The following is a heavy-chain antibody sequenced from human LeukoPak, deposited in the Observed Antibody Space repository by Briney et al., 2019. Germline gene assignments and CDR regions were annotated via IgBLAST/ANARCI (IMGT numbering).Heavy chain of an antibody. D-gene: IGHD7-27*01. Sequence: ASVKVSCKASGYTFTSYGISWVRQAPGQGLEWMGWNSAYNGNTNYAQKLQGRVTMTTDTSTSTAYMELRSLRSDDTAVYYCARDGNWGPPPDNWYDPWGQGTLVTVSS. CDR2: NSAYNGNT. V-gene: IGHV1-18*01. J-gene: IGHJ5*02. CDR1: GYTFTSYG. CDR3: ARDGNWGPPPDNWYDP.